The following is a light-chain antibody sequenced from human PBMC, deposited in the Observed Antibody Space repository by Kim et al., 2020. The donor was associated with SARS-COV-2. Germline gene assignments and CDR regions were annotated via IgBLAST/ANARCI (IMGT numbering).Light chain of an antibody. J-gene: IGKJ1*01. CDR1: QSVSSN. Sequence: EIVMTQSPSTLSESPGERVTLSCRASQSVSSNLAWYQQKPGQAPRLLIYGASTRATGIPARFSGSGSGTEFTLTISSLQSEDSAIYYCQQYDNWPPWTFGQGTKVDIK. CDR3: QQYDNWPPWT. CDR2: GAS. V-gene: IGKV3-15*01.